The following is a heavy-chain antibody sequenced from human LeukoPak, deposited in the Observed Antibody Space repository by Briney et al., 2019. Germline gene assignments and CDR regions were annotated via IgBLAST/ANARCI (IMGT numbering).Heavy chain of an antibody. CDR1: GFTFSSYS. V-gene: IGHV3-21*01. CDR3: ARVPYYYGSGSNREADY. D-gene: IGHD3-10*01. Sequence: PGGSLRLSCAASGFTFSSYSMNWVRRAPGKGLEWVSSISSSSSYIYYADSVKGRFTISRDNAKNSLYLQMNSLRAEDTAVYYCARVPYYYGSGSNREADYWGQGTLVTVSS. J-gene: IGHJ4*02. CDR2: ISSSSSYI.